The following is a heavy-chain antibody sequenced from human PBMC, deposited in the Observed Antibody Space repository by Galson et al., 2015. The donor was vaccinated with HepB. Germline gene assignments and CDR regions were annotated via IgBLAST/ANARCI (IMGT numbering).Heavy chain of an antibody. CDR3: ARDYWGTL. J-gene: IGHJ3*01. Sequence: SLRLSCAASGFIVSSKYMSWVRQAPGKGLEWVSVIYSGGTTYYADSVKGRFTISRDNSKNTLYLQMNSLRAEDTAVYYCARDYWGTLWGQGTMVTVSS. CDR2: IYSGGTT. V-gene: IGHV3-53*01. D-gene: IGHD1/OR15-1a*01. CDR1: GFIVSSKY.